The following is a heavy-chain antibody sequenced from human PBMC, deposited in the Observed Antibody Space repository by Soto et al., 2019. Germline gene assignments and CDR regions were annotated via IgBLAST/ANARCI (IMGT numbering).Heavy chain of an antibody. CDR2: LSGSDETT. CDR3: AKSSRQLPNEVPYYYFYGMDG. D-gene: IGHD2-2*01. CDR1: GVSYNNDA. J-gene: IGHJ6*02. V-gene: IGHV3-23*01. Sequence: GGSLRLSCAASGVSYNNDAMNWGRQAPGKGLEWVSILSGSDETTYYAAPVARPFTSSRTNSRNTLFLQMTSLRAAETAIYSCAKSSRQLPNEVPYYYFYGMDGWGQGTTVTVSS.